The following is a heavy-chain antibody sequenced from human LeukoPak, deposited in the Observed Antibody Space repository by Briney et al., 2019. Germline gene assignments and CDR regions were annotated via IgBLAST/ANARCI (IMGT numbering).Heavy chain of an antibody. CDR3: ARVGWSPAAPLVAFDI. V-gene: IGHV1-8*03. CDR2: MNPNSGNT. D-gene: IGHD2-2*01. J-gene: IGHJ3*02. Sequence: GASVKVSCKASGYTFTSYDINWVRQATGQGLEWMGWMNPNSGNTGYAQKFQGRVTITRNTSISTAYMELSSLRSEDTAVYYCARVGWSPAAPLVAFDIWGQGTMVTVSS. CDR1: GYTFTSYD.